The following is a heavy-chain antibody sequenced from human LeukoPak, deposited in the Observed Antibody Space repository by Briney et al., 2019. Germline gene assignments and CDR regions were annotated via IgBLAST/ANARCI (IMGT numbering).Heavy chain of an antibody. CDR3: ARNSNFDTHDY. J-gene: IGHJ4*02. V-gene: IGHV3-7*01. Sequence: GGSLRVSCAASGFTFSNSYMSWVRQAPGKGLEWVATIKEDGSAKYYVDSVRGRFSISRDNAKNSLYLQMNSLSAEDTAVYYCARNSNFDTHDYWGQGTLVTVSS. CDR2: IKEDGSAK. D-gene: IGHD3-22*01. CDR1: GFTFSNSY.